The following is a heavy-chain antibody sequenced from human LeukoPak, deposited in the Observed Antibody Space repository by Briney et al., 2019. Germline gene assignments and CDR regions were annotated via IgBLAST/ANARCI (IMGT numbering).Heavy chain of an antibody. Sequence: GGSLRLSCAASGFTFSRFTINWVRQAPGKGLEWVSGISGSDSSTYYADSVKGRFTISRDNSKNTLYLQMNSLRAEDTAVYYCAKGGGWLYYFDYWGQGTLVTVSS. CDR1: GFTFSRFT. CDR2: ISGSDSST. D-gene: IGHD4-23*01. V-gene: IGHV3-23*01. CDR3: AKGGGWLYYFDY. J-gene: IGHJ4*02.